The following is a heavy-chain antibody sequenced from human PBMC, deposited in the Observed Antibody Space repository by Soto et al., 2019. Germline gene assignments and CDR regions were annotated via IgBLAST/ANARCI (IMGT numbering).Heavy chain of an antibody. CDR1: GGSISSGDYY. V-gene: IGHV4-30-4*01. Sequence: PSETLSLTCTVSGGSISSGDYYWSWIRQPPGKGLEWIGYIYYSGSTYYNPSLKSRVTISVDTSKNQFSLKLSSVTAADTAVYYCARGTVEMASSDYWGQGTLVTVSS. J-gene: IGHJ4*02. D-gene: IGHD5-12*01. CDR2: IYYSGST. CDR3: ARGTVEMASSDY.